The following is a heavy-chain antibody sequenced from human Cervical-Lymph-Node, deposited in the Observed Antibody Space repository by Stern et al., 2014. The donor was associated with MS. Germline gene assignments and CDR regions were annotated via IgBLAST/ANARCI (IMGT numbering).Heavy chain of an antibody. J-gene: IGHJ6*02. CDR3: ARELSGMYGMDV. V-gene: IGHV4-31*03. Sequence: QVQLQESGPGLVKPSQTLSLTCTVSGGSINNGDYYWSWVRQHPGKGLEWLGYTNYSGATYYNPSLKGRLTISVDTSKRHFSLKLTSVTAADTAVYYCARELSGMYGMDVWGQGTTVTVSS. D-gene: IGHD1-1*01. CDR1: GGSINNGDYY. CDR2: TNYSGAT.